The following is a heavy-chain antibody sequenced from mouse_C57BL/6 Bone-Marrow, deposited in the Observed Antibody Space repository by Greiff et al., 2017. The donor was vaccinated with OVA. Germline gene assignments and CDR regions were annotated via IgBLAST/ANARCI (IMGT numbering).Heavy chain of an antibody. Sequence: DVMLVESGGDLVKPGGSLKLSCAASGFTFSSYGMSWVRQTPDKRLEWVATISSGGSYTYYPDSVKGRFTISRDNAKNTLYLQMSSLKSEDTAMYYCTRVNYYGSSYWYFDVWGTGTTVTVSS. D-gene: IGHD1-1*01. CDR3: TRVNYYGSSYWYFDV. CDR1: GFTFSSYG. V-gene: IGHV5-6*02. J-gene: IGHJ1*03. CDR2: ISSGGSYT.